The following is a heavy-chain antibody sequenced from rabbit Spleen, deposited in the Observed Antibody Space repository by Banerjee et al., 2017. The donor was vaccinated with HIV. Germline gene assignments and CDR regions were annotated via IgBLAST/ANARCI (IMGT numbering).Heavy chain of an antibody. CDR2: MDTSRGNT. D-gene: IGHD8-1*01. CDR1: GFSFSTDYY. Sequence: QEQLVESGGGLVQPEGSLTLTCTASGFSFSTDYYMCWVRQAPGKGLELIACMDTSRGNTWYASWAKGRFTISRTTSTTVDLKMTSLTAADTATYFCARDLWGSSFYLHLWGPGTLVTVS. V-gene: IGHV1S45*01. CDR3: ARDLWGSSFYLHL. J-gene: IGHJ4*01.